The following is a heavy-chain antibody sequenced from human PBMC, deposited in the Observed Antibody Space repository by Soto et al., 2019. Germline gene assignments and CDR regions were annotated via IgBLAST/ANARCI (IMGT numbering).Heavy chain of an antibody. CDR1: GCTFSTYA. Sequence: SVKVSCKASGCTFSTYAINWVRQAPGQGLEWMGGIIPIFGTANYAQKFQDRVTITADESTSTAYMELSSLRSEDTAVYYCASHSFYYDSSGYYPPLGYWGQRTMVTVSS. CDR3: ASHSFYYDSSGYYPPLGY. CDR2: IIPIFGTA. V-gene: IGHV1-69*13. J-gene: IGHJ4*02. D-gene: IGHD3-22*01.